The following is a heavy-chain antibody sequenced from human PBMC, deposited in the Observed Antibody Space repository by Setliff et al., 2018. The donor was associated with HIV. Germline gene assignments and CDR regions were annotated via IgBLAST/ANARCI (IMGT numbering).Heavy chain of an antibody. Sequence: SETLSLTCTVSGGSIRSGSYYWTWIRQPAGKGPEWIGQIYTNGYTNYNPTLKSRVTISVDTSRDQFSLQLTSVTAADTAVYYCARAPPGIQNDAFDVWGQGTMVTVSS. CDR3: ARAPPGIQNDAFDV. V-gene: IGHV4-61*09. CDR1: GGSIRSGSYY. J-gene: IGHJ3*01. CDR2: IYTNGYT.